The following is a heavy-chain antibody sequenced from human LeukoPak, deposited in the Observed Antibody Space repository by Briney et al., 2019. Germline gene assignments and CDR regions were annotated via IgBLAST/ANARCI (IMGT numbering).Heavy chain of an antibody. D-gene: IGHD2-15*01. CDR2: IRYDGSNK. V-gene: IGHV3-30*02. Sequence: GSLRLSCAASGLTFSSYGMHWVRQAPGKGLEWVAFIRYDGSNKYYADSVKGRFTISRDNSKNTLYLQMNSLRAEDAAVYYCAKFVGYCSGGSCYPQFDYWGQGTLVTVSS. J-gene: IGHJ4*02. CDR3: AKFVGYCSGGSCYPQFDY. CDR1: GLTFSSYG.